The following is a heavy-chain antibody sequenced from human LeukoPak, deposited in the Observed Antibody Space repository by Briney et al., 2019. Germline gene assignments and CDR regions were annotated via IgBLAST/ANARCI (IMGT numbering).Heavy chain of an antibody. CDR3: ARGVPYYDILTGYEYFDY. J-gene: IGHJ4*02. CDR1: GGSISSSSYY. CDR2: IYYSGST. V-gene: IGHV4-39*07. Sequence: SETLSLTCTVSGGSISSSSYYWGWIRQPPGKGLEWIGSIYYSGSTYYNPSLKSRVTISVDTSKNQFSLKLSSVTAADTAVYYCARGVPYYDILTGYEYFDYWGQGTLVTVSS. D-gene: IGHD3-9*01.